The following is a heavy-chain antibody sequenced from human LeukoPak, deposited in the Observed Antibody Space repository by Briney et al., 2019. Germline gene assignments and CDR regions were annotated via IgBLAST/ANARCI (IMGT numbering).Heavy chain of an antibody. J-gene: IGHJ4*02. V-gene: IGHV1-69*05. Sequence: ASVKVSCKASGGTFSSYAISWVRQAPGQGLEWMGRIILIFGTANYAQKFQGRVTITTDESTSIAYMELSSLRSEDTAVYYCARDGDSSGWIHWGQGTLVTVSS. CDR3: ARDGDSSGWIH. D-gene: IGHD6-19*01. CDR1: GGTFSSYA. CDR2: IILIFGTA.